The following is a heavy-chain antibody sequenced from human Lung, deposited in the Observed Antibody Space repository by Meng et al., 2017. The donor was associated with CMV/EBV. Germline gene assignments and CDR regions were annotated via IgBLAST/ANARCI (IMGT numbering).Heavy chain of an antibody. CDR1: GFTFSDQW. V-gene: IGHV3-7*01. CDR3: LRDYQTI. CDR2: ISKSGVDT. D-gene: IGHD2-2*01. Sequence: LTCEDSGFTFSDQWMSWVRQAPGKGLEWVGRISKSGVDTYYADSVRGRFSISRDNVRGSLFLQMNSLRLEDSGVYFCLRDYQTIWGQGTVVNGSS. J-gene: IGHJ4*02.